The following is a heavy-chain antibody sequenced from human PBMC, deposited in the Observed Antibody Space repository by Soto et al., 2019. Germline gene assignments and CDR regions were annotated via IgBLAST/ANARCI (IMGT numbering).Heavy chain of an antibody. CDR1: GGSINSDDYY. CDR2: IFHSGPT. D-gene: IGHD1-26*01. J-gene: IGHJ4*02. V-gene: IGHV4-31*11. Sequence: VQLQASGPGLVKPSQTLSLTCAVSGGSINSDDYYWNWIRQLPGTGLEWIGSIFHSGPTYHNPSHKSRVTTSQDTSKSQFSQTLTSVTAADTAVYFCARGVFLMGDSTIIPKTNFIDSWGQGSVGAV. CDR3: ARGVFLMGDSTIIPKTNFIDS.